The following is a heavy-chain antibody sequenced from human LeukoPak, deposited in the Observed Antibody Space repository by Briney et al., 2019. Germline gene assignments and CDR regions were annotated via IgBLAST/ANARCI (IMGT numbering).Heavy chain of an antibody. CDR1: GGTFSSYA. D-gene: IGHD6-19*01. CDR2: IIPIFGTA. J-gene: IGHJ4*02. V-gene: IGHV1-69*05. Sequence: SVKVSCKASGGTFSSYAISWVRQAPGQGLEWMGRIIPIFGTANYAQKFQGRVTITTDESTSTAYMELSSLRSEDTAVYYCARDSSGWEPVGYWGQGTLVTVSS. CDR3: ARDSSGWEPVGY.